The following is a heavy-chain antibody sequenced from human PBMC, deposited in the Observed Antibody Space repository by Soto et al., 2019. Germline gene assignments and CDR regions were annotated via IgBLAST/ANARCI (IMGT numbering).Heavy chain of an antibody. J-gene: IGHJ3*02. Sequence: SETLSLTCAVYGGSFSGYYWSWIRQPPGKGLEWIGEINHSGSTNYNPSLKSRVTISVDTSKNQFSLKLSSVTAADTAVYYCARVQLNPDAFDIWGQGTMVTVSS. CDR1: GGSFSGYY. V-gene: IGHV4-34*01. CDR2: INHSGST. CDR3: ARVQLNPDAFDI.